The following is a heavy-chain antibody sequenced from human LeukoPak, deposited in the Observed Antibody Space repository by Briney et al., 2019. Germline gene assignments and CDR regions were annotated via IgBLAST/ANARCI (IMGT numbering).Heavy chain of an antibody. Sequence: SVKVSCKASGGTFSSYAISWVRQAPGQGLEWMGRIIPIFGTANYAQKFQGRVTITTDESTSTAYMKLSSLRSEDTAVYYCASAPEYYDFWSGLGDWGQGTLVTVSS. CDR2: IIPIFGTA. CDR3: ASAPEYYDFWSGLGD. D-gene: IGHD3-3*01. CDR1: GGTFSSYA. J-gene: IGHJ4*02. V-gene: IGHV1-69*05.